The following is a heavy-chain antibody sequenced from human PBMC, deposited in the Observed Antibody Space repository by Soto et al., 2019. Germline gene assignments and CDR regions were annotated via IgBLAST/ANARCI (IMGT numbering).Heavy chain of an antibody. V-gene: IGHV4-4*02. J-gene: IGHJ5*02. CDR2: IYHSGST. Sequence: QVQLQESGPGLVKPSGTLSLTCAVSGGSISSSNWWSWVRQPPGKGLEWIGEIYHSGSTNYNPSLKSRVTISVDKYKHQGSLKLSSVTAADTAVYYCARELGVEMATIGWFDPWGQGTLVTVSS. D-gene: IGHD5-12*01. CDR1: GGSISSSNW. CDR3: ARELGVEMATIGWFDP.